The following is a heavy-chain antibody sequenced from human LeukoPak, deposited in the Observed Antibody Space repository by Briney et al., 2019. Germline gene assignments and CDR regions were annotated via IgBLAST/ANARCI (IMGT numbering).Heavy chain of an antibody. D-gene: IGHD3-10*01. Sequence: PSETLSLTCAVCGGSFSGYYWSWIRQPAGKGLEWIGEINHSGSTNYNPSLKSRVTISVDTSKNKFSLKLSSVTAADTAVYFCATRRIPYGSGSYYHMFDPWGQGTLVTVSS. J-gene: IGHJ5*02. CDR1: GGSFSGYY. V-gene: IGHV4-34*01. CDR3: ATRRIPYGSGSYYHMFDP. CDR2: INHSGST.